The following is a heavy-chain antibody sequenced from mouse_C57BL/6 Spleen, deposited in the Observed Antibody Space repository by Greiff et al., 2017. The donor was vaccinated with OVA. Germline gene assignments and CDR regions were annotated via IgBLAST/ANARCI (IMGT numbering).Heavy chain of an antibody. Sequence: VQLQQSGAELVRPGASVKLSCKASGYTFTDYYINWVKQRPGQGLEWIARIYPGSGNTYYNEKFKGKATLTAEKSSSTAYMQLSSLTSEDSAVYFCARGSMVTYYFDYWGQGTTLTVSS. CDR1: GYTFTDYY. D-gene: IGHD2-2*01. J-gene: IGHJ2*01. V-gene: IGHV1-76*01. CDR2: IYPGSGNT. CDR3: ARGSMVTYYFDY.